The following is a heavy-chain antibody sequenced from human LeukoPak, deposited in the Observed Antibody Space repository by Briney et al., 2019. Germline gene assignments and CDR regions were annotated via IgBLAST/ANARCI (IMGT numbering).Heavy chain of an antibody. CDR2: INPSGSST. J-gene: IGHJ5*02. Sequence: ASVKVSCKASGYTFTSYYMHWVRQAPGQGLEWMGLINPSGSSTSYAQKFQGRLSLTRGASTSTDYMELSRLRSEDTAVYYCARDNSVGDTAWWFDPWGQGTLVTVSS. V-gene: IGHV1-46*01. D-gene: IGHD1-26*01. CDR3: ARDNSVGDTAWWFDP. CDR1: GYTFTSYY.